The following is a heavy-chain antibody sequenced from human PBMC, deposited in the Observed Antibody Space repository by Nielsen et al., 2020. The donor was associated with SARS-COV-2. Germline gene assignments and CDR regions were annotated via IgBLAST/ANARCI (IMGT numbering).Heavy chain of an antibody. J-gene: IGHJ4*02. CDR3: ARASRGNFDY. CDR2: ISWNSGSI. D-gene: IGHD3-16*01. V-gene: IGHV3-9*01. CDR1: GFTFDDYA. Sequence: SLKISCAASGFTFDDYAMHWVRQAPGKGLEWVSGISWNSGSIGYADSVKGRFTISRDNAKNSLYLQMNSLRAEDTAVYYCARASRGNFDYWGQGTLVTVSS.